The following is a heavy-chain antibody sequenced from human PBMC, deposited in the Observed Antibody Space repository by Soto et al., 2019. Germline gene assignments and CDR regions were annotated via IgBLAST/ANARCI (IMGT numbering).Heavy chain of an antibody. Sequence: GGSLRLSCAASGFTFSSYSMNWVRQAPGKGLEWVSYISSSSSTIYYADSVKGRFTISRDNAKSSLYLQMNSLRDEDTAVYYCARDLPDYDSSGYSFDYWGQGTLVTVS. CDR1: GFTFSSYS. CDR2: ISSSSSTI. D-gene: IGHD3-22*01. CDR3: ARDLPDYDSSGYSFDY. V-gene: IGHV3-48*02. J-gene: IGHJ4*02.